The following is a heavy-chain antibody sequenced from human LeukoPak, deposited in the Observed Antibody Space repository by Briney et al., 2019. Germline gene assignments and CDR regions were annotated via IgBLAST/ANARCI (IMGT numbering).Heavy chain of an antibody. CDR3: ARDIHTSDWTKFDY. J-gene: IGHJ4*02. CDR2: IYSSGRT. V-gene: IGHV4-61*02. Sequence: PSETLSLTCNVSGGSISRGNYYWTWIRQPAGKGLEWIGRIYSSGRTNYNPSLKSRVTISVDTSKNQFSLNLSSVTAADTAVYYCARDIHTSDWTKFDYWGQGTSVTVSS. CDR1: GGSISRGNYY. D-gene: IGHD6-19*01.